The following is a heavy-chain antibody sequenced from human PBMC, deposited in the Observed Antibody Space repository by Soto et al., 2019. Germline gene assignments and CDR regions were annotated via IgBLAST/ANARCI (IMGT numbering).Heavy chain of an antibody. J-gene: IGHJ4*02. D-gene: IGHD3-22*01. CDR3: ARAIRGRDYYDARVPFDY. V-gene: IGHV1-69*12. Sequence: QVQLVQSGAEVKKPGSSVKVSCKASGGTFSSYAISWVRQAPGQGLEWMGGIIPIFGTTNHEQKCQGRGTLTDDDATRPAYMALSSLRSEDTAVYSCARAIRGRDYYDARVPFDYWGQGTLVTVSS. CDR1: GGTFSSYA. CDR2: IIPIFGTT.